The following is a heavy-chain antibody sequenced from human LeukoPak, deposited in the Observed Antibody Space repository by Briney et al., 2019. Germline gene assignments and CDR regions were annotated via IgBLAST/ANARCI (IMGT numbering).Heavy chain of an antibody. CDR3: AREDFWSGYYYFDY. D-gene: IGHD3-3*01. CDR1: GYTFTGYY. CDR2: INPNSGGT. J-gene: IGHJ4*02. V-gene: IGHV1-2*06. Sequence: ASVKVSCKASGYTFTGYYMHWVRQAPGQGLEWMGRINPNSGGTNYAQKFQGRVTMTRDTSISTAYMELSWLRSDDTAVYYCAREDFWSGYYYFDYWGQGTLVTVSS.